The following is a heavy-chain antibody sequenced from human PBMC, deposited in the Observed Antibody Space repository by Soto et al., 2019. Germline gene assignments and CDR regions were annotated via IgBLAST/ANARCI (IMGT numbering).Heavy chain of an antibody. D-gene: IGHD3-10*01. Sequence: QLQLQESGPGLVKPSETLSLTCTVSGGSISSSSYYWGWIRQPPGKGLEWIGSIYYSGSTYYNPSLKSRVTISVDTSKNQFSLKLSSVTAADTAVYYCVRQRVGDGYNRWFDPWGQGTLVTVSS. V-gene: IGHV4-39*01. CDR3: VRQRVGDGYNRWFDP. CDR2: IYYSGST. CDR1: GGSISSSSYY. J-gene: IGHJ5*02.